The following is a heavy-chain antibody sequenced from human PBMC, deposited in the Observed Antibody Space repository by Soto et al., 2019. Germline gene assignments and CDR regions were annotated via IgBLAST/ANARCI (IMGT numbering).Heavy chain of an antibody. CDR1: GYTFTSYA. CDR3: ARDRAAAGMGY. V-gene: IGHV1-3*01. CDR2: INAGNGNT. J-gene: IGHJ4*02. D-gene: IGHD6-13*01. Sequence: QVQLVQSGAEVKKPGASVKVSCKASGYTFTSYAMHWVRQAPGQRLEWMGWINAGNGNTKYSQKFQGGVTITRDTSASTAYMELSSLRSEDTAVYYCARDRAAAGMGYWGQGTLVTVSS.